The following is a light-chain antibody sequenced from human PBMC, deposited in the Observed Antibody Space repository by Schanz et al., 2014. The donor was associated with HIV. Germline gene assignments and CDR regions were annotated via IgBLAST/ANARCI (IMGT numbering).Light chain of an antibody. CDR1: SNDVGAYNY. CDR3: SSYAGTTTHWV. CDR2: DVT. V-gene: IGLV2-14*03. J-gene: IGLJ3*02. Sequence: QFALTQPASVSGSPGQSITISCTGTSNDVGAYNYVSWYQHNPGKAPKLMIYDVTNRPSGVSDRFAGSKSGNTASLRISGLQAEDEADYYCSSYAGTTTHWVFGGGTKLTVL.